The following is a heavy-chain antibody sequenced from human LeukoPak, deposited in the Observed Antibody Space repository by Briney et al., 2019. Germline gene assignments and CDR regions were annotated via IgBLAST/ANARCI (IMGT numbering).Heavy chain of an antibody. CDR2: ISGSGGST. V-gene: IGHV3-23*01. CDR1: GFTFSSYG. J-gene: IGHJ4*02. Sequence: GGSLRLSCAASGFTFSSYGMSWVRQAPGEGLEWVSAISGSGGSTYYADSVKGRFTISRDNSKNTLYLQMNSLRAEDTAVYYCAKGSELYYYGSGSPYWGQGTLVTVSS. D-gene: IGHD3-10*01. CDR3: AKGSELYYYGSGSPY.